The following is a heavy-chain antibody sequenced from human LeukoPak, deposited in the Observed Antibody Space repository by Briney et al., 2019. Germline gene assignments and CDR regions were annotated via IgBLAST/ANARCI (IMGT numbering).Heavy chain of an antibody. V-gene: IGHV3-15*01. J-gene: IGHJ4*02. CDR2: VKSKTEGGTT. CDR1: GFIFSNAW. Sequence: GGSLSLSCAASGFIFSNAWINWVRQAPGKGLEWVGRVKSKTEGGTTDYDAPVKGIFSISRDDSKNTLYLQMNSLKTEDKAVYFCTTEAYCGSSSCPGAFEFWGQGTLVTLSS. D-gene: IGHD2-2*01. CDR3: TTEAYCGSSSCPGAFEF.